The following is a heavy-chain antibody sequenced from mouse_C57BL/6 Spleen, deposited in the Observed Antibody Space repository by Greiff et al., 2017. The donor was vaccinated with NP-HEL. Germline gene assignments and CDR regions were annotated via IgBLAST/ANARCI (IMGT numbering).Heavy chain of an antibody. CDR3: ARYYYDYLGAMDY. J-gene: IGHJ4*01. Sequence: VQLQQPGAELVKPGASVKMSCKASGYTFTSYWITWVMQRPGEGLEWIGDIYPGSGSTNYNEKFKSKATLTVDTSSSTSYMQLSSLTSEDSAVYYCARYYYDYLGAMDYWGQGTSLTVSS. V-gene: IGHV1-55*01. D-gene: IGHD2-4*01. CDR2: IYPGSGST. CDR1: GYTFTSYW.